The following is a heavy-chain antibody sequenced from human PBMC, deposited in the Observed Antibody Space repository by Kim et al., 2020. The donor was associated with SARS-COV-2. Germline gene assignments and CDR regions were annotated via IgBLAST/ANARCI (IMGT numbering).Heavy chain of an antibody. Sequence: GGSLRLSCAASGFIFSNYGMHWVRKAPGKGLEWVEVIWYDEKSEYYADSVRGRFTISRDNSKDTVYLQMNSLRAEDTAVYYCARALNYSTADAFDIWGQGTMVTVST. CDR2: IWYDEKSE. D-gene: IGHD2-2*01. J-gene: IGHJ3*02. CDR3: ARALNYSTADAFDI. CDR1: GFIFSNYG. V-gene: IGHV3-33*01.